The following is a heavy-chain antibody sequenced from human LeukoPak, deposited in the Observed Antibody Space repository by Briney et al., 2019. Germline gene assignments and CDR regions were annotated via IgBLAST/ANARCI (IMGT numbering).Heavy chain of an antibody. Sequence: PSETLSLTCTVSGGSISSSSYYWGWIRQPRGKGLEWIGSIYYSGSTYYNPSLKSRVTISVDTSMDQFSLKLSSVTAADTAVYYYATHGDQSPGAFDIRGQGTMVTVSS. V-gene: IGHV4-39*01. J-gene: IGHJ3*02. CDR3: ATHGDQSPGAFDI. CDR1: GGSISSSSYY. CDR2: IYYSGST. D-gene: IGHD2-21*02.